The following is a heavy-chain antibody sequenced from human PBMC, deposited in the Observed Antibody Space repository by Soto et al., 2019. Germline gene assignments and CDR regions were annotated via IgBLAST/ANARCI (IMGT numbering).Heavy chain of an antibody. D-gene: IGHD3-3*01. Sequence: XSVKVACKASGYPFTGYYMHWVRQAPGQGLEWMGWINPNSGGTNYAQKFQGRVTMTRDTSISTAYMELSRLRSDDTAVYYCARETEQKNDFWSGYRGRDYGMDVWGQGTTVTVSS. CDR1: GYPFTGYY. CDR3: ARETEQKNDFWSGYRGRDYGMDV. CDR2: INPNSGGT. J-gene: IGHJ6*02. V-gene: IGHV1-2*02.